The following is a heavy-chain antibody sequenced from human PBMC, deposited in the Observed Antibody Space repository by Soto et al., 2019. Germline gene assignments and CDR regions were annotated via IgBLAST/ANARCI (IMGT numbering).Heavy chain of an antibody. CDR2: SRNKANSYTT. CDR1: GFTFSDHF. J-gene: IGHJ5*01. V-gene: IGHV3-72*01. CDR3: AYNSVVRPTEFDY. D-gene: IGHD1-20*01. Sequence: PGGTLRLSCAASGFTFSDHFMDWVRQAPGKGLEWVGRSRNKANSYTTEYAASVKGRFTISRDDSKNSLYLQMNSLKTEDTAVYYFAYNSVVRPTEFDYWGQGSLVTGSA.